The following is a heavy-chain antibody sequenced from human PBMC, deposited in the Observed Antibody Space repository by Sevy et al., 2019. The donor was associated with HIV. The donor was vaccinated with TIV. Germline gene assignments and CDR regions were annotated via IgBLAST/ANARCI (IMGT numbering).Heavy chain of an antibody. CDR1: GFTFSSYW. CDR2: INSDGSST. V-gene: IGHV3-74*01. D-gene: IGHD1-26*01. CDR3: AREYSGTYYYFDY. J-gene: IGHJ4*02. Sequence: RGCLRLSCAASGFTFSSYWMHWVRQAPGKGLVWVSRINSDGSSTNYADSVKGRFTISRDNAKNTLYLQMNSLRAEDTAVYYCAREYSGTYYYFDYWGQGTLVTVSS.